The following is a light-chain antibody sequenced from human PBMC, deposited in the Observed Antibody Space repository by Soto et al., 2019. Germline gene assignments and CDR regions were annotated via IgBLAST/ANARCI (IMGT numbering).Light chain of an antibody. J-gene: IGKJ1*01. CDR1: EDVGNS. CDR2: DVS. CDR3: QQRYNWPRT. Sequence: DIVLTQSPAILSLSPGERATLSCRASEDVGNSLAWYQQRPGQSPRLLIYDVSNRATGIPSRFSGSGSGADFTLTISSLEPDDFAVYYCQQRYNWPRTFGQGTRWIS. V-gene: IGKV3-11*01.